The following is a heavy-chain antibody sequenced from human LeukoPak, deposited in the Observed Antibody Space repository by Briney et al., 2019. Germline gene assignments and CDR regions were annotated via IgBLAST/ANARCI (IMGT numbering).Heavy chain of an antibody. Sequence: SETLSLTCTVSGVSIISSSYYWGWIRQPPGKGLEWIGNNYYGGSTNYNPSLKSRATMSVDTSMNQFSLKLSSVTAADTAVYYCAKTIRVRGDAYNWFDPWGQGTLVTVSS. CDR2: NYYGGST. CDR3: AKTIRVRGDAYNWFDP. D-gene: IGHD3-10*01. V-gene: IGHV4-39*01. J-gene: IGHJ5*02. CDR1: GVSIISSSYY.